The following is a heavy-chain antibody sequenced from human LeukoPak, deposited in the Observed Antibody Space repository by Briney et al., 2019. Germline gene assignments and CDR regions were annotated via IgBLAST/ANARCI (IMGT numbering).Heavy chain of an antibody. CDR3: ARPHTGFDS. V-gene: IGHV3-23*01. J-gene: IGHJ4*02. Sequence: PGGSLRLSCAASGFTFSSYAMNWVRQAPGKGLEWVSGIGGSGGTTDYADSVKGRFTISRDNAQNTLYLQMNSLKPGDTAVYYCARPHTGFDSWGQGTLVTVSS. CDR2: IGGSGGTT. CDR1: GFTFSSYA.